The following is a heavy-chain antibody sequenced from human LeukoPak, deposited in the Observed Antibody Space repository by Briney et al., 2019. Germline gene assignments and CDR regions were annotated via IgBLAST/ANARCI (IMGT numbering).Heavy chain of an antibody. J-gene: IGHJ5*01. V-gene: IGHV5-51*01. Sequence: GEALQISCKGSGDSFNNNWIGWVRQMPGEGLEWMGIIYPGDSETKYSPSFQGQVTIAADKSISTAYLQWSSLKASDTAMYYCARHVSSSWYCDSWGQGTLVTVSS. CDR3: ARHVSSSWYCDS. D-gene: IGHD6-13*01. CDR2: IYPGDSET. CDR1: GDSFNNNW.